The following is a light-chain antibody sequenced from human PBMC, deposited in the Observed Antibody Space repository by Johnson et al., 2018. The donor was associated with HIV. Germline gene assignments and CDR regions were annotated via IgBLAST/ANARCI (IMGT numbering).Light chain of an antibody. J-gene: IGLJ1*01. Sequence: QSVLTQPPSVSAAPGQKVTISCSGSSSNIGRNYVSWYQQLPGTAPKLLIFDNNKRPSGIPARFSGSKSGTSATLGITGLQAGDEADYYCGTWDSSLNGYVFATGTKVTVL. CDR2: DNN. V-gene: IGLV1-51*01. CDR1: SSNIGRNY. CDR3: GTWDSSLNGYV.